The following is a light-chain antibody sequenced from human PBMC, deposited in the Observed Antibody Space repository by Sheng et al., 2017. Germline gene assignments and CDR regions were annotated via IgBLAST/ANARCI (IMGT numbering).Light chain of an antibody. CDR3: QQYNDYPYT. J-gene: IGKJ2*01. CDR1: QSIGTW. Sequence: SQMTQFPSTLSASVGDRVTITCRASQSIGTWLAWYQQKPGRAPKLLIYKASSLESGVPSRFSGSGSGTEFTLTISSLQPDDFATYYCQQYNDYPYTFGQGTKLEIK. CDR2: KAS. V-gene: IGKV1-5*03.